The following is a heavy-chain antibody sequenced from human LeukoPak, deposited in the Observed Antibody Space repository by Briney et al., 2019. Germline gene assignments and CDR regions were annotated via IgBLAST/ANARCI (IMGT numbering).Heavy chain of an antibody. D-gene: IGHD4-17*01. V-gene: IGHV3-23*01. CDR3: AKLCYGGYERTFDY. CDR1: GFTFTSYP. CDR2: IGAADGVA. J-gene: IGHJ4*02. Sequence: PGGSLRLSCSVSGFTFTSYPMSWVRQAPGKGLEWVSAIGAADGVALYADSVKGRFTISRDTSNNTLYLQMNSLRVEDTALYNCAKLCYGGYERTFDYWGQGTLVTVSS.